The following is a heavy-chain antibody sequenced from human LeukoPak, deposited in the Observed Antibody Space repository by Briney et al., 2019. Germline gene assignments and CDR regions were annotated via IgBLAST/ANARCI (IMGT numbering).Heavy chain of an antibody. J-gene: IGHJ4*02. V-gene: IGHV4-61*02. CDR1: GGSISSGSYY. CDR3: ASESYDY. D-gene: IGHD1-26*01. CDR2: IYTSGST. Sequence: SETLSLTCTVSGGSISSGSYYWSWIRQPAGKGLEWIGRIYTSGSTNYNPSLKSRVTISVDTSKNQFSLKLSSVTAADTAVYYCASESYDYWGQGTLVTVSS.